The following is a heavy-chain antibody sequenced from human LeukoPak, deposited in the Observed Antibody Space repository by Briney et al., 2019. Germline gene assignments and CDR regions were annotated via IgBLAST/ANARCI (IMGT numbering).Heavy chain of an antibody. Sequence: SETLSLTCAVYGGSFSGYYWSWIRQPPGKGLEWIGEINHSGSTNYNPSLKSRVTISVDTSKNQFSLKLSSVTAADTAVYYCARSSVYSSGRYTIFHYFDYWGQGTLVTVSS. V-gene: IGHV4-34*01. J-gene: IGHJ4*02. D-gene: IGHD6-19*01. CDR3: ARSSVYSSGRYTIFHYFDY. CDR1: GGSFSGYY. CDR2: INHSGST.